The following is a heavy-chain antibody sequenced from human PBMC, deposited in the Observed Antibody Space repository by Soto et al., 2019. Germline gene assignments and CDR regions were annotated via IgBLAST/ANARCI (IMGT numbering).Heavy chain of an antibody. CDR2: MNPNSGNT. J-gene: IGHJ6*03. CDR3: ARAGAVIRGKGNYYYYYMDV. Sequence: QVQLVQSGAEVKKPGASVKVSCKVSGYTFTSYDINWVRQATGQGLEWMGWMNPNSGNTGYAQKFQGRVTMTRNTSISTAYMEMSSLRSEDTAVYYCARAGAVIRGKGNYYYYYMDVWGKGTTDTVSS. CDR1: GYTFTSYD. D-gene: IGHD2-21*01. V-gene: IGHV1-8*01.